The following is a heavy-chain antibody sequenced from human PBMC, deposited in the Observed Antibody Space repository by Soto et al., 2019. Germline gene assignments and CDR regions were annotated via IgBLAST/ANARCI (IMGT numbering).Heavy chain of an antibody. J-gene: IGHJ6*02. CDR1: GFTFSSYA. V-gene: IGHV3-30-3*01. CDR2: ISYDASEK. CDR3: ARETDGLHV. Sequence: QVQLVESGGGVVQPGRSLRLSCAASGFTFSSYAMHWVRQAPGKGLEWVAVISYDASEKYYADSVKGRFTISRDNSKNTLYVQMNSLRAEDTAVDYCARETDGLHVWGQGTTVTVSS.